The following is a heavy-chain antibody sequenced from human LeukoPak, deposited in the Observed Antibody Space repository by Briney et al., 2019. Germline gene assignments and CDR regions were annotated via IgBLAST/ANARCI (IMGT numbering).Heavy chain of an antibody. J-gene: IGHJ4*02. D-gene: IGHD3-22*01. Sequence: AAVTVSCKASGGTFRSYAISWVRQAPGQGLGWMGGIIPIFGTANYAQKFQGRVTITADESTSTAYMELSSLRSEDTAVYYCARWPANSYDSRGYYCLDYWGQGTLVTVSS. CDR3: ARWPANSYDSRGYYCLDY. CDR2: IIPIFGTA. V-gene: IGHV1-69*13. CDR1: GGTFRSYA.